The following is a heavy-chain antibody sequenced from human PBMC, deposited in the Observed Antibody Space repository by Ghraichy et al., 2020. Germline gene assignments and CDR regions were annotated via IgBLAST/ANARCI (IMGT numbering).Heavy chain of an antibody. CDR2: ISGGGGST. CDR1: GFTFNSYA. V-gene: IGHV3-23*01. J-gene: IGHJ4*02. CDR3: AKENDFWSGYPEY. Sequence: GSLRLSCAASGFTFNSYAMNWVRQAPGKGLEWVSAISGGGGSTYYTDSVKGRFTISRDSSRNTLYLHMSSLSAEDTALYYCAKENDFWSGYPEYWGQGTLVTVSS. D-gene: IGHD3-3*01.